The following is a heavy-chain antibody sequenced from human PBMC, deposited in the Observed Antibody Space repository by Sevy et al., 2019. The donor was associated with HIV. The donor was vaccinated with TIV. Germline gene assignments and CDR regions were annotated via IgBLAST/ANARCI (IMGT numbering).Heavy chain of an antibody. CDR3: ASSYYGSRGYSPLYYYGMDV. V-gene: IGHV1-69*13. D-gene: IGHD3-22*01. Sequence: ASVKVSCKASGGTFSNYAISWVRQAPGQGLEWMGGFIPMFDTANSAQKFQGRVTLTADGSTSTAYMERSSLRSGDTAGYYCASSYYGSRGYSPLYYYGMDVWGQGTTVTVSS. J-gene: IGHJ6*02. CDR2: FIPMFDTA. CDR1: GGTFSNYA.